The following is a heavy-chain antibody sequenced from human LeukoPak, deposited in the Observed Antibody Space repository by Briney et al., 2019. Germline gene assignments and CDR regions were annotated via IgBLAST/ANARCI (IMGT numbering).Heavy chain of an antibody. Sequence: SETLSLTCTVSGGSISSGSYYWGWIRQPPGKGLEWIGSMLYSGSTYYKPSLKSRVTMSVDTSKNQFSLKLSSVTAADTAVYYCAHYYDSRGYYLGYWGQGTLVTVSS. CDR3: AHYYDSRGYYLGY. J-gene: IGHJ4*02. D-gene: IGHD3-22*01. V-gene: IGHV4-39*01. CDR1: GGSISSGSYY. CDR2: MLYSGST.